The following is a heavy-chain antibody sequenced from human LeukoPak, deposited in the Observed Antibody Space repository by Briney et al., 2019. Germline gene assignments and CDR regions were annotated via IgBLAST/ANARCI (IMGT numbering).Heavy chain of an antibody. J-gene: IGHJ6*03. CDR1: GYTFTSYG. CDR3: ARGPIIDIAIVPAAVEYYYMDV. D-gene: IGHD2-2*01. CDR2: ISAYNGNT. V-gene: IGHV1-18*01. Sequence: ASVKVSCKASGYTFTSYGITWVRQAPGQGLEWMGWISAYNGNTKYAQKLQGRVTITTDTSTSTAYMELRSLRSDDTAVYYCARGPIIDIAIVPAAVEYYYMDVWGKGTTVTVSS.